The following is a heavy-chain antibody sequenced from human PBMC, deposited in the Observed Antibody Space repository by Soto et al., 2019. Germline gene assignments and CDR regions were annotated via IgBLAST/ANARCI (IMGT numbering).Heavy chain of an antibody. CDR2: INAGYGNT. V-gene: IGHV1-3*01. J-gene: IGHJ4*02. Sequence: QVHLVQSGAEVRKPGASVKVSCKASGYTFSSYAMHWVRQAPGQRLEWMGWINAGYGNTKSSQKFQDRVTIYRATSASTAYMELTSLRSEDTAVYYCARDTGDGTFDFWGQGTLVTDSS. CDR3: ARDTGDGTFDF. CDR1: GYTFSSYA. D-gene: IGHD7-27*01.